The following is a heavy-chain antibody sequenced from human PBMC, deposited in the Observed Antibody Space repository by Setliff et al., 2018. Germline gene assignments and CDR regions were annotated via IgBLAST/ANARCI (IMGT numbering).Heavy chain of an antibody. D-gene: IGHD3-3*01. V-gene: IGHV1-46*03. Sequence: ASVKVSCKASGYTLSKYYMHWVRQAPGQGLEWMGIINPSGGLTKYAQKFQGRVTMTSDTSTNTVYLEVSSLRSEDTAVYFCARDRFYNSWSGTSITAPHDAFDVWGQGTMVTVS. J-gene: IGHJ3*01. CDR2: INPSGGLT. CDR1: GYTLSKYY. CDR3: ARDRFYNSWSGTSITAPHDAFDV.